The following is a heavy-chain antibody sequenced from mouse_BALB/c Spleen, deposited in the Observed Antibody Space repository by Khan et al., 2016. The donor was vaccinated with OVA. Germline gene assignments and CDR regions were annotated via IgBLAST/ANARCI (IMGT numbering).Heavy chain of an antibody. CDR2: IYPGSGST. CDR1: GYTFTDYI. V-gene: IGHV1-77*01. CDR3: ARSGYGSLAY. Sequence: VQLQESGPVLVKPGASVKMSCKASGYTFTDYIINWVRQRTGQGLEWIGQIYPGSGSTYYNEKFKGKATLTADKSSNPAYIQLRSLPSEDSAVYFCARSGYGSLAYWGQGTTLTVSS. D-gene: IGHD1-1*01. J-gene: IGHJ2*01.